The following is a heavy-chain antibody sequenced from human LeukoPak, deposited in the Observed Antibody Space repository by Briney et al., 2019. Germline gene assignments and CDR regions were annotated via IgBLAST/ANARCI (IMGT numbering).Heavy chain of an antibody. CDR3: AKDPRRITPAYCSSTSCYRGGDY. D-gene: IGHD2-2*01. Sequence: GGSLRLSCAASGFIFSSYGMHWVRQAPGKGLEWVAFIRYDGSNTYYADSVKGRFTISRDNSKNTLYLQMNSLRAEDTAVYYCAKDPRRITPAYCSSTSCYRGGDYWGQGTLVTVSS. CDR1: GFIFSSYG. J-gene: IGHJ4*02. V-gene: IGHV3-30*02. CDR2: IRYDGSNT.